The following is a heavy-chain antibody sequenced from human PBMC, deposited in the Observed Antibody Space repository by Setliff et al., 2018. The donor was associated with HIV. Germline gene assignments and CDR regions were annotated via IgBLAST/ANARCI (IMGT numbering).Heavy chain of an antibody. CDR3: ARDKFGTASRAFDI. Sequence: GASVKVSCKASGGIFSSYAISWVRQAPGQGLEWMGGIIPILGTANYAQKFQDRVTITADESTSTAYMELSSLRSEDTAVYYCARDKFGTASRAFDIWGQGTMVTVSS. J-gene: IGHJ3*02. V-gene: IGHV1-69*13. CDR1: GGIFSSYA. CDR2: IIPILGTA. D-gene: IGHD1-1*01.